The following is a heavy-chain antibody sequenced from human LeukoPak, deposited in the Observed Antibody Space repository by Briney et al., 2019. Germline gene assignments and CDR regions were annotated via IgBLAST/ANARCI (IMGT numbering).Heavy chain of an antibody. V-gene: IGHV3-33*06. Sequence: PGGSLRLSCAASGFTFSSYGMHWVRQAPGKGLEWVAAIWYDGSNKYYADSVKGRFTISRDNSKNTLYLQMNSLRAEDTAVYYCAKDPYYYDSSGYSDYWGQGTLVTVSS. D-gene: IGHD3-22*01. J-gene: IGHJ4*02. CDR3: AKDPYYYDSSGYSDY. CDR2: IWYDGSNK. CDR1: GFTFSSYG.